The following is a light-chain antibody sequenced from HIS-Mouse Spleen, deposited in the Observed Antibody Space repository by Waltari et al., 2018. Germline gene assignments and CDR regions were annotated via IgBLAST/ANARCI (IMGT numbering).Light chain of an antibody. CDR1: SSDVGSYNL. Sequence: QSALTQPASVSVSPGQSITISCTATSSDVGSYNLVSWYQQHPGKAPKLRIYQGRKRPSVVSNRSSGSKSGNKASLRSLGLQADDEADYCCCAYAGRVFGGGTKLSVL. CDR2: QGR. V-gene: IGLV2-23*01. J-gene: IGLJ3*02. CDR3: CAYAGRV.